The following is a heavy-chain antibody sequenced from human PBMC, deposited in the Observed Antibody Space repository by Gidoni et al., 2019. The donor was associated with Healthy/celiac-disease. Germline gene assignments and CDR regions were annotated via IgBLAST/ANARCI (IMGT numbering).Heavy chain of an antibody. CDR3: ARDSWQRSWYRTEGGDDY. Sequence: EVQLVESGGGLVKPGGSLRLSCAASGFTFSSSSMNWVRQAPGKGLEWVSSISSSSSYIYYADSVKGRFTISRDNAKNSLYLQMNSLRAEDTAVYYCARDSWQRSWYRTEGGDDYWGQGTLVTVSS. J-gene: IGHJ4*02. CDR1: GFTFSSSS. D-gene: IGHD6-13*01. CDR2: ISSSSSYI. V-gene: IGHV3-21*01.